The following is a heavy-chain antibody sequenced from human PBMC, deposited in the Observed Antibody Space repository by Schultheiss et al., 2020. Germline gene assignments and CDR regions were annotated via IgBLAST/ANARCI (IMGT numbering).Heavy chain of an antibody. CDR3: ASLGSGSYLPFDY. J-gene: IGHJ4*02. V-gene: IGHV1-46*01. D-gene: IGHD1-26*01. Sequence: AAVKVSCKASGYTFTSYDINWVRQATGQGLEWMGIINPSGGSTSYAQKFQGRVTMTRDTSTSTVYMELSSLRSEDTAVYYCASLGSGSYLPFDYWGQGTLVTVSS. CDR2: INPSGGST. CDR1: GYTFTSYD.